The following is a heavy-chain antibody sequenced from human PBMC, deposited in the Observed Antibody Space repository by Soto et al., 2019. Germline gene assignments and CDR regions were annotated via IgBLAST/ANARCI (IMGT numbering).Heavy chain of an antibody. CDR2: IGTAGDT. V-gene: IGHV3-13*01. CDR3: ARGXXSGGSCYPDYYYYYMDV. J-gene: IGHJ6*03. CDR1: GFTFSSYD. Sequence: GGSLRLSCAASGFTFSSYDMHWVRQATGKGLEWVSAIGTAGDTYYPGSVKGRFTISRENAKNSLYLQMNSLEAGXTXXXYCARGXXSGGSCYPDYYYYYMDVWGKGTTVTVSS. D-gene: IGHD2-15*01.